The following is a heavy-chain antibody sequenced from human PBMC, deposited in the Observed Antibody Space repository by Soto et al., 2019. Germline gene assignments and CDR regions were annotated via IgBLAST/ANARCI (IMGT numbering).Heavy chain of an antibody. CDR3: ARRALSGDADC. V-gene: IGHV3-30-3*01. J-gene: IGHJ1*01. D-gene: IGHD2-21*01. Sequence: PGGSLRLSCAASGFTFSSYAMHWVRQAPGKGLEWVAVISYDGSNKYYADSVKGRFTISRDNSKNTLYLQMNSLRAEDTAVYYCARRALSGDADCWGQGTRVTVSS. CDR1: GFTFSSYA. CDR2: ISYDGSNK.